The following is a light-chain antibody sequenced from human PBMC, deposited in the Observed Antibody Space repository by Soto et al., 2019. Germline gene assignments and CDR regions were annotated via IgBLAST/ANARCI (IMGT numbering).Light chain of an antibody. V-gene: IGKV1-5*03. J-gene: IGKJ1*01. CDR1: QSISSW. Sequence: QVTQSTTTLSASVGDRVTITCRASQSISSWLAWYQQKPGKAPKLLIYKASTLKSGVPSRFSGSGSGTEFTLTISSLQPDDFAPYYCQHYNSYSAAFGQGSKVDLK. CDR2: KAS. CDR3: QHYNSYSAA.